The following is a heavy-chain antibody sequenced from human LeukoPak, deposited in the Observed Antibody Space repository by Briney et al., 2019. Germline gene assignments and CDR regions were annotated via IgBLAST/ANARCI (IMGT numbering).Heavy chain of an antibody. CDR3: ARDWEIGLFGYFDY. D-gene: IGHD1-26*01. V-gene: IGHV1-18*01. CDR2: ISGHSGNT. Sequence: ASVKVSCKASGYTFSGHYIHWVRQAPGQGLEWMGWISGHSGNTNYAQKFQGRVTVTTDTSTTTAYMELRGLRFDDTAIYYCARDWEIGLFGYFDYWGQGTLVTVSS. J-gene: IGHJ4*02. CDR1: GYTFSGHY.